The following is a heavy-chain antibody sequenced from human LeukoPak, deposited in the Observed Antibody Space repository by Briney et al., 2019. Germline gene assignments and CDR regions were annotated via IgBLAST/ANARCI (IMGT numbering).Heavy chain of an antibody. J-gene: IGHJ6*03. Sequence: GGSLRLSCAASGFTFTNYAMNWVRQAPGKGLEWVSTSGSGGSPFYADSVKGWFTISRDNSRNTLYLQMNSLRAEDTAVYYCAKSYSSEENSYYYMDVWGKGTTVTVSS. CDR2: SGSGGSP. CDR3: AKSYSSEENSYYYMDV. V-gene: IGHV3-23*01. CDR1: GFTFTNYA. D-gene: IGHD6-19*01.